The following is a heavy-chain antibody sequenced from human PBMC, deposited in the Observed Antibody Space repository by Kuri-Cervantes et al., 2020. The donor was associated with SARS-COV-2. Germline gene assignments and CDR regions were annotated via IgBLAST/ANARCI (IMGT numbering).Heavy chain of an antibody. Sequence: ASVKVSCKASGYTFTGYYMHWVRQAPGQGLEWMGWINPNSGGTNYAQKFQGWVTMTRDTSISTVYMELSRLRSDDTAVYYCARFVIGRAISTAGPGFFDYWGQGTLVTVSS. CDR1: GYTFTGYY. CDR2: INPNSGGT. J-gene: IGHJ4*02. V-gene: IGHV1-2*04. CDR3: ARFVIGRAISTAGPGFFDY. D-gene: IGHD6-13*01.